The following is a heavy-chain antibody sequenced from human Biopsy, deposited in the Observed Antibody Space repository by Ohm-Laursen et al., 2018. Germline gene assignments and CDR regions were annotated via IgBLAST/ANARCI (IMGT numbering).Heavy chain of an antibody. D-gene: IGHD1-26*01. CDR2: IIPIFGTA. V-gene: IGHV1-69*01. CDR1: GGTFSSHA. J-gene: IGHJ4*02. CDR3: ARDRSSGSYSPSDY. Sequence: ASSVKVSCKASGGTFSSHAISWVRQAPGQGLEWMGGIIPIFGTAEYAQNFQGRLTITADESTSTSYMDLISLRSEDTAVYYCARDRSSGSYSPSDYWGQGTLVTVSS.